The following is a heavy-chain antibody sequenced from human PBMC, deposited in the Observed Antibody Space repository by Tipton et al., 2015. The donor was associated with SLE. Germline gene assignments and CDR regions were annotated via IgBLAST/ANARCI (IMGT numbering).Heavy chain of an antibody. J-gene: IGHJ5*02. CDR3: AKVAMLPNRRSGILRYFDWLLPEYDA. CDR2: IYASGST. Sequence: GLVKPSETLSLTCTVSDGSISDYYWTWIRQPAGEGLEWIGRIYASGSTNYNPSLRSRAAMSVDTSKSHFSLKLTSVTAADTAVYYCAKVAMLPNRRSGILRYFDWLLPEYDAWGQGTLVTVSS. CDR1: DGSISDYY. V-gene: IGHV4-4*07. D-gene: IGHD3-9*01.